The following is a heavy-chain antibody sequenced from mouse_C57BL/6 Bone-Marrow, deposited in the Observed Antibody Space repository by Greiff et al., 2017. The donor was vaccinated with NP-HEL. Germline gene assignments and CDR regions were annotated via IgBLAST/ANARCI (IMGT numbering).Heavy chain of an antibody. J-gene: IGHJ1*03. V-gene: IGHV1-19*01. CDR2: INPYNGGT. CDR1: GYTFTDYY. Sequence: VQLKQSGPVLVKPGASVKMSCKASGYTFTDYYMNWVKQSHGKSLEWIGVINPYNGGTSYNQKFKGKATLTVDKSSSTAYMELNSLTSEDSAVYYCARGDIPLLLRGYFDVWGTGTTVTVSS. CDR3: ARGDIPLLLRGYFDV. D-gene: IGHD1-1*01.